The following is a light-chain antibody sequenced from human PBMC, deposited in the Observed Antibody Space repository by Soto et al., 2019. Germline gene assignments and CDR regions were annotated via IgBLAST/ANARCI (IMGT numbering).Light chain of an antibody. V-gene: IGKV1-5*01. Sequence: DIQMTQSPSTLSTFVGDRVTITCRASQRISMWLAWYQQKPGKAPKFLIYDVSTLESGVPSRFSGSGSGTEFTLTIRSLQPDDSATYFCQQYDSYPWTVGQGTKVEIK. CDR1: QRISMW. CDR2: DVS. J-gene: IGKJ1*01. CDR3: QQYDSYPWT.